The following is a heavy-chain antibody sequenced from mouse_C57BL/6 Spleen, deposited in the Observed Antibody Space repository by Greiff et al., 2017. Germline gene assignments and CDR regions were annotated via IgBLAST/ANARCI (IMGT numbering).Heavy chain of an antibody. V-gene: IGHV1-72*01. Sequence: QVQLLQPGAELVKPGASVKLSCKASGFTFTSYWMHWVNQTPGRGLEWIGRIDPNSGSIKYDEEYKSKATLTVDKPSSTDYMQLNSLTSEDYAVYYCARDYDYDVGFAYWGQGTLVTVSA. CDR3: ARDYDYDVGFAY. CDR2: IDPNSGSI. CDR1: GFTFTSYW. J-gene: IGHJ3*01. D-gene: IGHD2-4*01.